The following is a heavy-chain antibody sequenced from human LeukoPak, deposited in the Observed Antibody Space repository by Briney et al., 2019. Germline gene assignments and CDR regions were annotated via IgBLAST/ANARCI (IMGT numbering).Heavy chain of an antibody. CDR2: IYYSGST. CDR1: GGSISSYY. Sequence: SETLSLTCTVSGGSISSYYWSWIRQPPGKGLEWIGYIYYSGSTNYNPSLKSRVTISVDTSKNQFSLKLSSVTAADTAVYYCARVRRSSGYQNPLDYWGQGTLVTVSS. V-gene: IGHV4-59*08. J-gene: IGHJ4*02. CDR3: ARVRRSSGYQNPLDY. D-gene: IGHD3-22*01.